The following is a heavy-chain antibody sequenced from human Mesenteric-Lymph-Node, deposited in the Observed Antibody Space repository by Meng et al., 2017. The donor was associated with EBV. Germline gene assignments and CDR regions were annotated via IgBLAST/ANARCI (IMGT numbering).Heavy chain of an antibody. Sequence: QAQVQEAGPGLVKPSGTLSLTCAVSCASISGPNWWSLVRQPPGKGLEWIGEVYHSGSTNYNPSLKSRVSMSVDTSKNHFSLKLTSVTAADTAMYYCAEVLNGYYYFDYWGQGTLVTVSS. J-gene: IGHJ4*02. CDR2: VYHSGST. V-gene: IGHV4-4*02. CDR1: CASISGPNW. CDR3: AEVLNGYYYFDY. D-gene: IGHD3-22*01.